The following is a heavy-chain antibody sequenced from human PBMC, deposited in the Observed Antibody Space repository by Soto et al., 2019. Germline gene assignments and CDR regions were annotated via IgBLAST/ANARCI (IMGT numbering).Heavy chain of an antibody. CDR2: ISAYNGNT. CDR3: ARDPTGIVVAIPPLDY. Sequence: GASVKVSGKASGYTFASYGISWVRQAPGLGLEWLGWISAYNGNTNYAQKLQGRVTMTTDTSTSTAYMELRSLRSDDTAVYYCARDPTGIVVAIPPLDYWGQGTLVTVSS. CDR1: GYTFASYG. V-gene: IGHV1-18*01. J-gene: IGHJ4*02. D-gene: IGHD1-26*01.